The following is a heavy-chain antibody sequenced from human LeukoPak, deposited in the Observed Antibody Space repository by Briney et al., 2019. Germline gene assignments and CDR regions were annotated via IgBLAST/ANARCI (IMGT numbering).Heavy chain of an antibody. J-gene: IGHJ4*02. CDR1: GYTFTSYG. Sequence: GASVKVSCKASGYTFTSYGISWVRQAPGQGLEWMGWISAYNGNTNYAQKLQGRVTMTTDTSTSTAYMELRSLRSDDTAVYYCAREYDYDSSGYCYTFDYWGQGTLVTVSS. CDR2: ISAYNGNT. V-gene: IGHV1-18*01. CDR3: AREYDYDSSGYCYTFDY. D-gene: IGHD3-22*01.